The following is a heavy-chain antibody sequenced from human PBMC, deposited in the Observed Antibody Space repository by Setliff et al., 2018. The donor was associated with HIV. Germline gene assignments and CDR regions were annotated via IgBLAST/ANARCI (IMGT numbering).Heavy chain of an antibody. CDR3: ARVGGYSGYDWPQPLYFDY. CDR1: GFTFDEYG. D-gene: IGHD5-12*01. J-gene: IGHJ4*02. CDR2: IDGNGGST. Sequence: GGSLRLACAASGFTFDEYGVSWVRQAPGKGLEGVSGIDGNGGSTRYADSVKGRFAIARDNAKNSLYLQMNSLRAEDTALYCARVGGYSGYDWPQPLYFDYWGQGTLVTVSS. V-gene: IGHV3-20*01.